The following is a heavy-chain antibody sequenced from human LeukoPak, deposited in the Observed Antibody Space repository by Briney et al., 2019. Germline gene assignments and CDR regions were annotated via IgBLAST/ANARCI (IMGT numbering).Heavy chain of an antibody. CDR3: ARELRAAPYYYYGMDV. V-gene: IGHV3-30*03. Sequence: GGSLRFSCTASEFTFSIYGMHWVRQAPGKGLEWVTFISYDGNNKYYADSVKGRFTISRDDSKNTLYLKMNSLTTEDTAVYYCARELRAAPYYYYGMDVWAKGPRSPSP. CDR1: EFTFSIYG. D-gene: IGHD6-13*01. J-gene: IGHJ6*02. CDR2: ISYDGNNK.